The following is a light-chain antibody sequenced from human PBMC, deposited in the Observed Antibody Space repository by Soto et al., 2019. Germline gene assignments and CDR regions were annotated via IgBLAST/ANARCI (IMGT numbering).Light chain of an antibody. V-gene: IGLV2-14*01. CDR3: SSVTSTSTYV. CDR2: EVT. CDR1: STDVGGYNA. Sequence: QSVLSQPASVSRSPGQTITISCTGTSTDVGGYNAVSWYQHHPGKAPKLIIYEVTHRPSGVSDRFSASKSGNTASLTISGLQAEDEADYYCSSVTSTSTYVFGTGTKVTVL. J-gene: IGLJ1*01.